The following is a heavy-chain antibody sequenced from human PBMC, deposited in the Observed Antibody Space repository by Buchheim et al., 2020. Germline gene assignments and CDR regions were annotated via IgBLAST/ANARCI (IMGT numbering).Heavy chain of an antibody. J-gene: IGHJ6*02. V-gene: IGHV3-15*01. CDR2: IKSKTDGGTT. D-gene: IGHD6-13*01. CDR3: TTDKYSSSWYYYYYGMDV. CDR1: GFTFSNAW. Sequence: EVQLVESGGGLVKPGGSLRLSCAASGFTFSNAWMSWVRQAPGKGLEWVGRIKSKTDGGTTDYAAPVKGRFTISRDDSKNTLNLQMNSLKTEDTAVYYCTTDKYSSSWYYYYYGMDVWGQGTT.